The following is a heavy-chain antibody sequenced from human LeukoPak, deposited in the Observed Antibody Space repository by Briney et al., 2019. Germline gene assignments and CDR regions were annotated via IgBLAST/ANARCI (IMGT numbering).Heavy chain of an antibody. CDR2: ISGSGGST. CDR1: GFTFSSYA. CDR3: AKGEVIVVVVAATPDYFDY. V-gene: IGHV3-23*01. D-gene: IGHD2-15*01. J-gene: IGHJ4*02. Sequence: PGGSLRLSCAASGFTFSSYAMSWVRRAPGKGLEWVSAISGSGGSTYYADSVKGRFTISRDNSKNTLYLQMNSLRAEDTAVYYCAKGEVIVVVVAATPDYFDYWGQGTLVTVSS.